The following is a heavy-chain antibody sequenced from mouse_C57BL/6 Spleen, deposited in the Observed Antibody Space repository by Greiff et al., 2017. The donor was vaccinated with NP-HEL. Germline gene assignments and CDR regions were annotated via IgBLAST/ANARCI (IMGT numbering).Heavy chain of an antibody. V-gene: IGHV1-64*01. CDR3: ARWDYGSSYGSAMDY. D-gene: IGHD1-1*01. J-gene: IGHJ4*01. CDR1: GYTFTSYW. CDR2: IHPTSGST. Sequence: QVQLQQPGAELVKPGASVKLSCKASGYTFTSYWMHWVKQRPGQGLEWIGMIHPTSGSTNYNEKFKSKATLTVDKSSSTAYMQLSSLTSEDSAVYYCARWDYGSSYGSAMDYWGQGTSVTVSS.